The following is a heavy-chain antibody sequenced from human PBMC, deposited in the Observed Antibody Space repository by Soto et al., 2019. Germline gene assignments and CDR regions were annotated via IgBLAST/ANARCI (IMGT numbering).Heavy chain of an antibody. CDR2: IYHSGST. J-gene: IGHJ4*02. CDR1: GGSISSGGYS. CDR3: ASLPSRGLAVAGTFNY. Sequence: QLQLQESGSGLVKPSQTLSLTCAVSGGSISSGGYSWSWIRQPPGKGLEWIGYIYHSGSTYYNPSLKSRVTIPVDRSKNQFSLELSSVTAADTAVYYCASLPSRGLAVAGTFNYWGQGTLVTVSS. D-gene: IGHD6-19*01. V-gene: IGHV4-30-2*01.